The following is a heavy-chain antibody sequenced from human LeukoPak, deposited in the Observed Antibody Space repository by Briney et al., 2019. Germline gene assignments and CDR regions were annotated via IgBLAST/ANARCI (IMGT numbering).Heavy chain of an antibody. V-gene: IGHV4-4*07. CDR1: GGSISSDY. CDR3: ARLEGLAAAGTLTDYFDY. J-gene: IGHJ4*02. CDR2: IHTSGYT. Sequence: PSETLSLTCTVSGGSISSDYWNWIRQPAGKGLEWIGRIHTSGYTNYNPSLKSRVTISVDTSKNQFSLKPSSVTAADTAVYYCARLEGLAAAGTLTDYFDYWGQGTLVTVSS. D-gene: IGHD6-13*01.